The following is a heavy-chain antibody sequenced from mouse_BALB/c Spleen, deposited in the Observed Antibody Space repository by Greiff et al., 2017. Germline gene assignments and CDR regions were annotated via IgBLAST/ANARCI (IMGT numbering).Heavy chain of an antibody. V-gene: IGHV10-1*02. CDR3: GRHKYYGSSGVFGY. CDR2: IRSKSNNYAT. CDR1: GFTFNTYA. D-gene: IGHD1-1*01. J-gene: IGHJ3*01. Sequence: EVQVVESGGGLVQPKGSLKLSCAASGFTFNTYAMNWVRQAPGKGLEWVARIRSKSNNYATYYADSVKDRFTISRDDSQSMLYLQMNNLKTDDTAMYYCGRHKYYGSSGVFGYWGQGTLVTVSA.